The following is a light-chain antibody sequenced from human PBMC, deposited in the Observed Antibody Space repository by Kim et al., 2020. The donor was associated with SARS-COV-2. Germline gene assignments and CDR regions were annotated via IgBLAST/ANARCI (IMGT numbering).Light chain of an antibody. V-gene: IGKV1-5*01. J-gene: IGKJ4*01. Sequence: DIQMTQSPSTLSASVGDSVTITCRASQSISSWLAWYQQKPGNAPKVLIYDASSLKSGVPSRFSGSGSGTEFTLTISSLQPDDFATYYCKQYNSDSSVTFGGGTKVDIK. CDR2: DAS. CDR1: QSISSW. CDR3: KQYNSDSSVT.